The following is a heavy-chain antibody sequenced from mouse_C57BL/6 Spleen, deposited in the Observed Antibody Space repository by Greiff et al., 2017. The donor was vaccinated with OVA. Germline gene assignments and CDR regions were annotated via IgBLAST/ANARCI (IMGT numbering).Heavy chain of an antibody. Sequence: EVQLQQSGPVLVKPGASVKMSCKASGYTFTDYYMNWVKQSHGKSLEWIGVINPYNGGTSYNQKFKGKATLTVDKSSSTAYMELNSLTSEDSAVYYCARHGTRGSSFAYWGQGTLVTVSA. CDR1: GYTFTDYY. CDR3: ARHGTRGSSFAY. V-gene: IGHV1-19*01. J-gene: IGHJ3*01. D-gene: IGHD1-1*01. CDR2: INPYNGGT.